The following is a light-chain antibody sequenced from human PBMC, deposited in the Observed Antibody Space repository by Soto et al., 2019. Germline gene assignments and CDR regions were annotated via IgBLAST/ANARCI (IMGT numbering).Light chain of an antibody. CDR3: SSYSSRTTYV. CDR1: SSDVGRYSY. Sequence: QSALTQPRSVSGSPGQSVSISCTGTSSDVGRYSYVSWYQQHPGKAPKLMIYDVSERPSGVPDRFSGSKSGNTASLTISGLQAEDEADYYRSSYSSRTTYVFGTGTKVTVL. CDR2: DVS. V-gene: IGLV2-11*01. J-gene: IGLJ1*01.